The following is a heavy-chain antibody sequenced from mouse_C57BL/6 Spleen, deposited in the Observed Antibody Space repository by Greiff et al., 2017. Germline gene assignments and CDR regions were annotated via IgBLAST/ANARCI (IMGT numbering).Heavy chain of an antibody. Sequence: EVQLHQPGAELVRPGASVKLSCTASGFTFTDDYMRWVKQRPEQGLEWIGWLDPENGDTEYASKFQGKATIAADTSSNTAYLQLSSLTSDDTAVYYCTQTGTPMDYWGQGTSVTVSS. CDR3: TQTGTPMDY. V-gene: IGHV14-4*01. CDR2: LDPENGDT. CDR1: GFTFTDDY. D-gene: IGHD4-1*01. J-gene: IGHJ4*01.